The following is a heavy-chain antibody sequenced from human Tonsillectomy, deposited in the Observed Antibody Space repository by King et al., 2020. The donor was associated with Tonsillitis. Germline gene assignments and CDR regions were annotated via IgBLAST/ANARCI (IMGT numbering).Heavy chain of an antibody. CDR2: ISGNDYI. CDR1: GFTFNSYT. V-gene: IGHV3-21*01. CDR3: ARVGPAANAYGSGSYDY. J-gene: IGHJ4*02. D-gene: IGHD3-10*01. Sequence: QLVQSGGGLVKPGGSLRLSCAASGFTFNSYTMNWVRQAPGKGLEWVSAISGNDYIHYLDSVKGRFTISRDNAKNSLYLQMDSLRVEDTAVYFCARVGPAANAYGSGSYDYWGQGTLVTVSS.